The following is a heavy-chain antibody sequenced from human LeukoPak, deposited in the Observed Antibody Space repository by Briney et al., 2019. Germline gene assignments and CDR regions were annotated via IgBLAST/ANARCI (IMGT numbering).Heavy chain of an antibody. J-gene: IGHJ4*02. CDR2: ISGSGGST. D-gene: IGHD3-9*01. CDR1: GFTFSSYG. Sequence: GGSLRLSCAASGFTFSSYGMSWVRQAPGKGLEWVSAISGSGGSTYYADSVKGRFTISRDNSKNTLYLQMNSLRAEDTAVYYCAKGPFDILTGYYLDYWGQGTLVTVSS. V-gene: IGHV3-23*01. CDR3: AKGPFDILTGYYLDY.